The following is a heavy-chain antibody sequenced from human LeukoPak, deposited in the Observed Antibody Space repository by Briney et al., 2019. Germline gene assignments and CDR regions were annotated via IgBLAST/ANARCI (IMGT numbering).Heavy chain of an antibody. CDR3: ARDAPYGIGGASHFDY. Sequence: GGSLTHFCAASGFTFSGYRMNWVGQAPGKGLEWVSSISSSSSYIYYADSLQGRFTISRDNANNSLYLQINSLRAEDTAVYYCARDAPYGIGGASHFDYWGQVTLVTVSS. J-gene: IGHJ4*02. CDR2: ISSSSSYI. V-gene: IGHV3-21*01. D-gene: IGHD1-26*01. CDR1: GFTFSGYR.